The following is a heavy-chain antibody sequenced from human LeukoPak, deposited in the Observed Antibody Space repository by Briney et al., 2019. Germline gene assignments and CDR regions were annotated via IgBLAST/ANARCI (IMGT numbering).Heavy chain of an antibody. Sequence: SETLSLTCTVSGYSISSGFYWGWIRQSPGKGLEGIGVIHHSGATYYTPSLKSRFTVSVDTSKTQFSLKLSSVTAADTAVYYCARVAPSGSGNYYSFDYWGQGTLVTVSS. CDR3: ARVAPSGSGNYYSFDY. J-gene: IGHJ4*02. CDR1: GYSISSGFY. D-gene: IGHD3-10*01. CDR2: IHHSGAT. V-gene: IGHV4-38-2*02.